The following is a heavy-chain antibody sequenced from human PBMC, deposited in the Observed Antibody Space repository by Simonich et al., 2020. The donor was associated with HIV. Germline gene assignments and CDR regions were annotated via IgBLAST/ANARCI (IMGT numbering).Heavy chain of an antibody. D-gene: IGHD1-26*01. Sequence: QVQLVQSGSELKKPGASVKGSCKASGSTFSSYGMNWVRQAPGQGLEWMGRINSNTGNPTYAQCFNGRFVFSLDATVSTAYLQISSLKAEDTAVYYCARGWGPAQRAKQGHYYHGMDVWGQGTTVTVSS. CDR1: GSTFSSYG. J-gene: IGHJ6*02. V-gene: IGHV7-4-1*02. CDR3: ARGWGPAQRAKQGHYYHGMDV. CDR2: INSNTGNP.